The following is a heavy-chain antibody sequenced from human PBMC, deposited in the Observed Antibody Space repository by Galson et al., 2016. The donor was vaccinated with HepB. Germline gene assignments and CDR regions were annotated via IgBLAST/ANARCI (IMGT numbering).Heavy chain of an antibody. Sequence: SETLSLTCTVSGDSISDHSWSWIRQSPGKGLEWIGHVSSTENANYNPSLKSRVTMSLDMSKNEFSLTLRLVPAADTALYFCARVDCISTSCPFDYWGQGTLVAVSS. CDR1: GDSISDHS. V-gene: IGHV4-59*11. D-gene: IGHD2-2*01. CDR2: VSSTENA. CDR3: ARVDCISTSCPFDY. J-gene: IGHJ4*02.